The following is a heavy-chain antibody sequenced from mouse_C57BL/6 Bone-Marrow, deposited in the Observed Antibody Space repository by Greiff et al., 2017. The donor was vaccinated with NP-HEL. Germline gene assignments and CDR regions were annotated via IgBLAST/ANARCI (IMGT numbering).Heavy chain of an antibody. CDR2: IYPRSGNT. V-gene: IGHV1-81*01. CDR3: ARGTTVVATRNAMDY. CDR1: GYTFTSYG. J-gene: IGHJ4*01. Sequence: QVQLQQSGAELARPGASVKLSCKASGYTFTSYGISWVKQRTGQGLEWIGEIYPRSGNTYYNEKFKGKATLTADKSSSTAYMELRSLTSEDSAVYFCARGTTVVATRNAMDYWGQGTSVTVSS. D-gene: IGHD1-1*01.